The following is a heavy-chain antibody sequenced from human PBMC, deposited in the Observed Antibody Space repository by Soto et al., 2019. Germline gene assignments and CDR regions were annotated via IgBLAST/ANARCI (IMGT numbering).Heavy chain of an antibody. V-gene: IGHV4-59*01. CDR2: IHYSGST. D-gene: IGHD2-15*01. CDR1: GGSIIGSY. Sequence: SETLSLTCTVSGGSIIGSYWSWIRQTPGKVLEWVGYIHYSGSTNYNPSLKSRSPMSVESDKNQYSLQLSSVTAADAAVDFCKKYRRTDAAGYSFDYWGQGALVTVSS. CDR3: KKYRRTDAAGYSFDY. J-gene: IGHJ4*02.